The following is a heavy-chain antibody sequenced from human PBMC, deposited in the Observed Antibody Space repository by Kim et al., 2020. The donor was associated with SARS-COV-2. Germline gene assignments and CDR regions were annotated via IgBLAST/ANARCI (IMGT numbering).Heavy chain of an antibody. Sequence: GGSLRLSCAASGFTFSSYAMHWVRQAPGKGLEWVAVISYDGSNKYYADSVKGRFTISRDNSKNTLYLQMNSLRAEDTAVYYCARDWAPRYCSGGSCYSYFDYWGQGTLVTVSS. CDR3: ARDWAPRYCSGGSCYSYFDY. D-gene: IGHD2-15*01. V-gene: IGHV3-30*04. CDR2: ISYDGSNK. J-gene: IGHJ4*02. CDR1: GFTFSSYA.